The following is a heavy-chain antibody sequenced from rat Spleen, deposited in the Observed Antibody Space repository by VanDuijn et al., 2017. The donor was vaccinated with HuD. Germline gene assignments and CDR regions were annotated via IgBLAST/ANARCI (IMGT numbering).Heavy chain of an antibody. D-gene: IGHD4-3*01. CDR2: IWAGGGT. CDR1: RFSLTTDG. V-gene: IGHV2-72*01. J-gene: IGHJ4*01. Sequence: QVQLKESGPGLVQPSQTLSLTCTVSRFSLTTDGVRWVRQPPGKSLVWMGIIWAGGGTNYNSAVKSRLSISRDTSKSQVLLKMNSLQPEDTGTYYCARHLREASGVMDAWGQGASVTVSS. CDR3: ARHLREASGVMDA.